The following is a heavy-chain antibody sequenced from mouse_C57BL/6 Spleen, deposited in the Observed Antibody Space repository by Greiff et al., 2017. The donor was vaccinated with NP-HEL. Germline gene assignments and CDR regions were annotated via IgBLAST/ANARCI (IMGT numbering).Heavy chain of an antibody. Sequence: QVHVKQSGAELARPGASVKLSCKASGCTFTSYGITWVKQRTGQGLEWIGEIYPRSGNTYCNEKFKGKATLTADKSSSTAYMELRSLTSEDSAVYFCARKNDYGRAAAWFAYWGQGTLVTVSA. CDR3: ARKNDYGRAAAWFAY. V-gene: IGHV1-81*01. J-gene: IGHJ3*01. CDR1: GCTFTSYG. D-gene: IGHD1-1*01. CDR2: IYPRSGNT.